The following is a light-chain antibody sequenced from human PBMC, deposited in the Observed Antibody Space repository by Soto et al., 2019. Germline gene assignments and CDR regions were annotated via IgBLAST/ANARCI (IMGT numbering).Light chain of an antibody. CDR2: AAS. J-gene: IGKJ2*01. CDR3: QQLNSYPHT. V-gene: IGKV1-9*01. CDR1: QGISSY. Sequence: DIQLTQSPSFLSASVGDRVTITCRASQGISSYLAWYQQKAGKAPKLLIYAASTLQSGVPSRFSGSGSGTEFTLTISSLQPEDFATYYCQQLNSYPHTFGQGTKLDIK.